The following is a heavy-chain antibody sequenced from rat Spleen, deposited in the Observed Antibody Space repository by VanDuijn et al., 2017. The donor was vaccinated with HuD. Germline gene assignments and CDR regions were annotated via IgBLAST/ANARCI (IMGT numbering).Heavy chain of an antibody. Sequence: EVRLVESGGGLVQPGRSLKLSCAASGFTFTNYDMAWVRQAPTKGLEWIASISTGGGSTYYRDSVKGRFTVSRDNAKSTLYLQMDSLRSEDTATYYCARRTYYFDYWGQGVMVTVSS. V-gene: IGHV5-25*01. CDR3: ARRTYYFDY. CDR1: GFTFTNYD. CDR2: ISTGGGST. J-gene: IGHJ2*01.